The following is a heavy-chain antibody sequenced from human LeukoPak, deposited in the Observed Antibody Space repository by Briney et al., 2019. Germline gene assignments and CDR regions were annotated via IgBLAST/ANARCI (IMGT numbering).Heavy chain of an antibody. Sequence: PSETLSLTCAVYGGSFSGYYWSWIRQPPGKGLEWIGSIYYSGSTYYNPSLKSRVTISVDTSKNQFSLKLSSVTAADTAVYYCASGRVYYDILTGYPTVDYWGQGTLVTVSS. V-gene: IGHV4-34*01. CDR3: ASGRVYYDILTGYPTVDY. J-gene: IGHJ4*02. D-gene: IGHD3-9*01. CDR1: GGSFSGYY. CDR2: IYYSGST.